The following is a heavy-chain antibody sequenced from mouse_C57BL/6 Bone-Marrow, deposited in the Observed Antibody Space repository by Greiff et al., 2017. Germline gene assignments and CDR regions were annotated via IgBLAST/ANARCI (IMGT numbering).Heavy chain of an antibody. CDR2: IHPNSGST. CDR3: AYGRSYHYWYFGV. CDR1: GYTFTSYW. V-gene: IGHV1-64*01. Sequence: VQLQQPGAELVKPGASVKLSCKASGYTFTSYWMHWVKQRPGQGLEWIGMIHPNSGSTNYNEKFKSKATLTVDKSSSTAYMQLSSLTSEDSAVYYCAYGRSYHYWYFGVWGTGTTVTVSS. D-gene: IGHD1-1*01. J-gene: IGHJ1*03.